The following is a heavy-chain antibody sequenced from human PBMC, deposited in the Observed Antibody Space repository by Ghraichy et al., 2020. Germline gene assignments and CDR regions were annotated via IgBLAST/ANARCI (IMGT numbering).Heavy chain of an antibody. CDR3: AGDYFGPGTYFDYGMDV. CDR2: IDSEGSGI. Sequence: GESLNISCKFSGDTFSSYLMLWVRQAPGKGLLWVSRIDSEGSGISYADSVEGRFTISRDNAESTGYLQMNSLRVEDTAVYYCAGDYFGPGTYFDYGMDVWGQGTTVIVSS. CDR1: GDTFSSYL. V-gene: IGHV3-74*01. D-gene: IGHD3-10*01. J-gene: IGHJ6*01.